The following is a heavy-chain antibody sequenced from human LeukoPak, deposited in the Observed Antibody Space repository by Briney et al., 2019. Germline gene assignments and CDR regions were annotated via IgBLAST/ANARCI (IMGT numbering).Heavy chain of an antibody. CDR2: IKQDGSEK. V-gene: IGHV3-7*01. CDR1: GFTFSNYW. Sequence: GGSLRLSCAASGFTFSNYWMSWVRQAPGKGLEWVANIKQDGSEKFYVDSVKGRFTVSRDNAKNSLYLQMNSLRAEDTAVYYCARIGYSSSSNDYWGQGTLVTVSS. CDR3: ARIGYSSSSNDY. J-gene: IGHJ4*02. D-gene: IGHD6-6*01.